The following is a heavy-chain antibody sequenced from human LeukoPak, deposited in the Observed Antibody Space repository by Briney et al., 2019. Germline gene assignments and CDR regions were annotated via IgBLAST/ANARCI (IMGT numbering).Heavy chain of an antibody. CDR3: ARGIAVAGTADY. V-gene: IGHV1-69*13. CDR1: GGTFSSYA. Sequence: SVKVSCKASGGTFSSYAISWVRQAPGQGLEWMGGIIPIFGTANYAQKFQGRVTITADESASTAYMELSSLRSEDTAVYYCARGIAVAGTADYWGQGTLVTVSS. D-gene: IGHD6-19*01. J-gene: IGHJ4*02. CDR2: IIPIFGTA.